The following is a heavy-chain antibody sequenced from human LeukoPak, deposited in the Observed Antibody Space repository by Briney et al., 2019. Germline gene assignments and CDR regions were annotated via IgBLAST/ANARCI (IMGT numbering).Heavy chain of an antibody. J-gene: IGHJ4*02. CDR1: GYTFTSYD. CDR2: MNPNSGNT. D-gene: IGHD3-3*01. Sequence: ASVKASCKASGYTFTSYDINWVRQATGQGLEWMGWMNPNSGNTGYAQKFQGRVTMTRNTSISTAYMELSSLRSEDTAVYYCARVARVLLLRFLEWSPPGPYYFDYWGQGTLVTVSS. CDR3: ARVARVLLLRFLEWSPPGPYYFDY. V-gene: IGHV1-8*01.